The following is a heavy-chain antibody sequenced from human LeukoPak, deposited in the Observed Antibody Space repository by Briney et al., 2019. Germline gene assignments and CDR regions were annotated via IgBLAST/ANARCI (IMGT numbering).Heavy chain of an antibody. CDR1: GFTFSSYA. V-gene: IGHV3-23*01. D-gene: IGHD6-13*01. CDR3: ARDRGSRDAFDI. CDR2: ISGSGGST. Sequence: GSLILSCAASGFTFSSYAMSWVRQAPGKGLEWVSAISGSGGSTYYADSVKGRFTISRDNSKNTLYLQMNSLRAEDTAVYYCARDRGSRDAFDIWGQGTMVTVSS. J-gene: IGHJ3*02.